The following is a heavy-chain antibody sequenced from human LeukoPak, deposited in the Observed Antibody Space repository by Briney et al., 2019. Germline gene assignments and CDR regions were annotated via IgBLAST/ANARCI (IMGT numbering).Heavy chain of an antibody. D-gene: IGHD2-21*02. CDR2: IFHTGST. J-gene: IGHJ4*02. Sequence: SETLSLTCTVSGGSIGLYYWAWIRQPPGKGLEWIGYIFHTGSTNYNPSLESRLTISVDTSKNQFSLRLSSVTAADTAVYYCARSDCGGDCYLDYWGQGTLVTVSS. V-gene: IGHV4-4*09. CDR3: ARSDCGGDCYLDY. CDR1: GGSIGLYY.